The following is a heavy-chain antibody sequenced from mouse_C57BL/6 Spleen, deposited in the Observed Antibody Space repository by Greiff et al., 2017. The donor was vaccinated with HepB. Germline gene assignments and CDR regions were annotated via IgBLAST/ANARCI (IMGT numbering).Heavy chain of an antibody. D-gene: IGHD3-2*02. CDR1: GYAFSSYW. V-gene: IGHV1-80*01. Sequence: VQLQQSGAELVKPGASVKISCKASGYAFSSYWMNWVKQRPGKGLEWIGQIYPGDGDTNYNGKFKGKATLTADKSSSTAYMQLSSLTSEDSAVYFCARSEAQAKGSTFAYWGQGTLVTVSA. CDR2: IYPGDGDT. J-gene: IGHJ3*01. CDR3: ARSEAQAKGSTFAY.